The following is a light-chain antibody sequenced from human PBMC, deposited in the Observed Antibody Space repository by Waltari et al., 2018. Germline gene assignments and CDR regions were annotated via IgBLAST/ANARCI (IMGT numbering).Light chain of an antibody. V-gene: IGLV2-14*03. CDR1: SSDVGRSNF. Sequence: QSALTQPASVSGSPGQSITISCTGSSSDVGRSNFVSWYQQHPGKALKLMSYDVTDRPSGVSNRFSGSKSGNTASLTISGLQPEDEADYYCSSHTTSSTLVFGGGTRVTVL. CDR2: DVT. CDR3: SSHTTSSTLV. J-gene: IGLJ3*02.